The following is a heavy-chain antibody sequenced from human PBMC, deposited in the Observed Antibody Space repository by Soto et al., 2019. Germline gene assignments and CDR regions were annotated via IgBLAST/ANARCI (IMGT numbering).Heavy chain of an antibody. J-gene: IGHJ4*02. V-gene: IGHV4-61*08. CDR3: ARGGQDFWSGPFDY. CDR2: IDNSGST. D-gene: IGHD3-3*01. CDR1: GGSISSGDYY. Sequence: PSETLSLTCTVSGGSISSGDYYWSWIRQPPGKGLEWIGRIDNSGSTNYNPPLKSRITMSADTSRNQFSLKLNSVTAADTAVYYCARGGQDFWSGPFDYWGQGALVTVSS.